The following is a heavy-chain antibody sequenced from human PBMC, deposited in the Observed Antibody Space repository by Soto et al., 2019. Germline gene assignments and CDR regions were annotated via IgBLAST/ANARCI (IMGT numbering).Heavy chain of an antibody. J-gene: IGHJ4*02. CDR1: GGSFSGYY. CDR2: INHSGST. V-gene: IGHV4-34*01. Sequence: QVQLQQWGAGLLKPSETLSLTCAVYGGSFSGYYWSWIRQPPGKGLEWIGEINHSGSTNYNPSLKSRVTISVDTSKNQFSLKLSSLTAADTAVYYCARGSSDYHYSLVYWGQGTLVTVSS. D-gene: IGHD3-22*01. CDR3: ARGSSDYHYSLVY.